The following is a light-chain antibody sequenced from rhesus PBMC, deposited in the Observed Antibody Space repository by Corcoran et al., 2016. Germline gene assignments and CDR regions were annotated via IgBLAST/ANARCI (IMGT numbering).Light chain of an antibody. CDR1: QSIRSW. J-gene: IGKJ1*01. V-gene: IGKV1-22*01. CDR3: QQYKPSPPWT. CDR2: KAS. Sequence: GDTVTITCRASQSIRSWLAWYQQKPGKAHNLLIYKASTLERGVPTRFSGSGTGTDFTLTISRLQSEDFATYYCQQYKPSPPWTFGQGTKVEVK.